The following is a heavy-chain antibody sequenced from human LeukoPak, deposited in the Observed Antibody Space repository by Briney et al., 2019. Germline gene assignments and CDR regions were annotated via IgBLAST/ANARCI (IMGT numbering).Heavy chain of an antibody. Sequence: SETLSLTCTVSGGSISSYYWSWIRQPPGKGLEWIGYIYYSGSTNYNPSLKSRVTISVDTSKNQFSLKLSSVTAADTAVYYCASPAIYCSSTSCLSYYYYGMDVWGQGTTVTVSS. D-gene: IGHD2-2*01. V-gene: IGHV4-59*08. J-gene: IGHJ6*02. CDR2: IYYSGST. CDR1: GGSISSYY. CDR3: ASPAIYCSSTSCLSYYYYGMDV.